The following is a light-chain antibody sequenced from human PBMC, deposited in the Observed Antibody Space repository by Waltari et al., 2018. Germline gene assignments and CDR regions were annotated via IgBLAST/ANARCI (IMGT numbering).Light chain of an antibody. V-gene: IGLV1-51*01. CDR2: DNH. J-gene: IGLJ2*01. CDR1: SSNIGSNS. Sequence: QSVLTQPPSVSAAPGQRVTISCSGGSSNIGSNSVSWYQNLPGTAPKLLIYDNHKRPSGIPDRFSGSKSGTSVTLDITGLQTGDEADYYCGTWDSNLGAWIFGGGTKLTVL. CDR3: GTWDSNLGAWI.